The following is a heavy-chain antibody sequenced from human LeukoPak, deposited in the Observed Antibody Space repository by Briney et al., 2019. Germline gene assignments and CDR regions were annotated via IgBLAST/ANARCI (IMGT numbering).Heavy chain of an antibody. D-gene: IGHD6-13*01. J-gene: IGHJ3*01. Sequence: GGSLRLSCAASGFTFDDYAMHWVRQAPGKGLEWVSLISWDGGSTYYADSVKGRFTISRDNSKNSLYLQMNSLRAEDTAVYYCARPYSSSRYDAFDVWGQGTMVTVSS. CDR1: GFTFDDYA. CDR3: ARPYSSSRYDAFDV. V-gene: IGHV3-43D*03. CDR2: ISWDGGST.